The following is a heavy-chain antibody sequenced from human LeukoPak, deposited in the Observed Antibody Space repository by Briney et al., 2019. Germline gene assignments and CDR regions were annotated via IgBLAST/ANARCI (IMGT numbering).Heavy chain of an antibody. CDR2: ISGSGDGA. CDR1: GFTFSTYA. J-gene: IGHJ4*02. Sequence: GGSLRLSCAASGFTFSTYAMSWVRQAPGKGLQWVSLISGSGDGAHYADSVKGRFTISRDNSKDTVYLQMTNLRAEDTAVYYCAKGYIQLWWFDYWGQGTLVTVSS. D-gene: IGHD2-21*01. V-gene: IGHV3-23*01. CDR3: AKGYIQLWWFDY.